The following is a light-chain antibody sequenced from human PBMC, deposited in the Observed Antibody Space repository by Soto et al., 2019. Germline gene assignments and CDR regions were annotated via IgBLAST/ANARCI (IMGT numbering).Light chain of an antibody. Sequence: QSVLTQPPSVSEAPRQRVTISCSGSRSNIGDNAVNWYQQFPGKAPKLLIYYDDVLPSGVSDRFSGSKSGTSASLAISGLRAEDKADYYCAAWDDSLNGVVFGGGTQLTVL. J-gene: IGLJ2*01. CDR3: AAWDDSLNGVV. CDR2: YDD. V-gene: IGLV1-36*01. CDR1: RSNIGDNA.